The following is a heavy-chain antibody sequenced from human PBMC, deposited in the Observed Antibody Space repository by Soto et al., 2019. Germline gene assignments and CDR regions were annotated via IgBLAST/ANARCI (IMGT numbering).Heavy chain of an antibody. CDR1: DGSISSYY. V-gene: IGHV4-59*01. Sequence: SETLSLTCTVSDGSISSYYWSWIRQPPGKGLEWIGYIYYSGSTNYNPSLKSRVTISVDTSKNQFSLKLSSVTAADTAVYYCARGIGYSYGYNWFDPWGQGTLVTVSS. CDR3: ARGIGYSYGYNWFDP. D-gene: IGHD5-18*01. CDR2: IYYSGST. J-gene: IGHJ5*02.